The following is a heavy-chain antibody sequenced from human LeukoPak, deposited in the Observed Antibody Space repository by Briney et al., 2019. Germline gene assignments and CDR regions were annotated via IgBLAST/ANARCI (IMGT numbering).Heavy chain of an antibody. Sequence: SVKVPCKASGGTFSSYAISWVRQAPGQGLEWMGRIIPIFGTANYAQKFQGRVTITTDESTSTAYMELSSLRSEDTAVYYCAREQRDYYDSSGYYAGNWFDPWGQGTLVTVSS. CDR3: AREQRDYYDSSGYYAGNWFDP. CDR1: GGTFSSYA. J-gene: IGHJ5*02. D-gene: IGHD3-22*01. CDR2: IIPIFGTA. V-gene: IGHV1-69*05.